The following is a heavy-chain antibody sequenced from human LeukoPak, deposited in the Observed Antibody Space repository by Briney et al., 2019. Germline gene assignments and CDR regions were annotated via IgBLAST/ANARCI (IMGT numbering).Heavy chain of an antibody. J-gene: IGHJ4*02. CDR1: GITFSRYA. Sequence: GGSLRLSCAASGITFSRYAMSRVRQAPGKGLEWVSAISGTAANTNYADSVKGRFTISRDNSKNALYLQMNSLRADDTAVYYCAKEAIAHSNSDSWVEYWGQGTLVTVSS. V-gene: IGHV3-23*01. D-gene: IGHD6-6*01. CDR2: ISGTAANT. CDR3: AKEAIAHSNSDSWVEY.